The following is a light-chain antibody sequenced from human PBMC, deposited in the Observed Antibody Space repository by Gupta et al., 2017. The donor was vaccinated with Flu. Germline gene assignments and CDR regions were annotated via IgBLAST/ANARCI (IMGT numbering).Light chain of an antibody. J-gene: IGKJ1*01. Sequence: QSSLSMLVTCREQTSHSCRSSQGLLYKNGKNYLDWYLKKPGQSPQLVIYMGFNRATGVPERFSGSGSGTDFTLNISSVEAEDVGVYYCMQDLRTPRTFGQGTKVEIK. CDR1: QGLLYKNGKNY. CDR3: MQDLRTPRT. V-gene: IGKV2-28*01. CDR2: MGF.